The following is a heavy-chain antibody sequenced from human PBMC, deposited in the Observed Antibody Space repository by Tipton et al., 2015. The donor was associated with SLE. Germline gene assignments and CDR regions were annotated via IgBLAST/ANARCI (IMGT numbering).Heavy chain of an antibody. CDR3: ARSYRSGGRCNSKAFDV. V-gene: IGHV3-21*01. J-gene: IGHJ3*01. Sequence: SLRLSCGASKFTFSTYGMNWVRQAPGRGLEWVSSIGISGDYKYYVDSVKGRFTISRDNAENSLYLQMDSLTAEDTAVYYCARSYRSGGRCNSKAFDVWGQGTMVTVSS. D-gene: IGHD2-15*01. CDR2: IGISGDYK. CDR1: KFTFSTYG.